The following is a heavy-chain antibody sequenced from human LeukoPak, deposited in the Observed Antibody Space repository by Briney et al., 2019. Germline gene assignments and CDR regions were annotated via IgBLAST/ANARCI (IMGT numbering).Heavy chain of an antibody. J-gene: IGHJ3*02. CDR3: TIDLVGYYYDSSGYLGGVFDI. CDR1: GFTHREYA. Sequence: GGSLRLSCTASGFTHREYAMSWVRQAPGKGLEWVGFIRRKAYGGTTEYAASVKGKFTISRDDSTSIAYLQMNSLKPEDTAVYYCTIDLVGYYYDSSGYLGGVFDIWGQGTMVTVSS. V-gene: IGHV3-49*04. D-gene: IGHD3-22*01. CDR2: IRRKAYGGTT.